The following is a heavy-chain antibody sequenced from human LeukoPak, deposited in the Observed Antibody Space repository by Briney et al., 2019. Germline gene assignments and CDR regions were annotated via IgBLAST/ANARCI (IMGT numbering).Heavy chain of an antibody. J-gene: IGHJ4*02. D-gene: IGHD6-13*01. CDR2: ISYDGSNK. Sequence: PGGSLRLSCAASGFTFSSYGMHCVRQAPGKGLEWVAVISYDGSNKYYADSVKGRFTISRDNSKNTLYLQMNSLRAEDTAVYYCAKDLAAGTVDYWGQGTLVTVSS. CDR1: GFTFSSYG. CDR3: AKDLAAGTVDY. V-gene: IGHV3-30*18.